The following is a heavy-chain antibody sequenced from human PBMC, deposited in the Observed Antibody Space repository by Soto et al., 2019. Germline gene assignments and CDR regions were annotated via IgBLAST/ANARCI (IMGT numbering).Heavy chain of an antibody. CDR2: ISYDGSNK. J-gene: IGHJ4*02. Sequence: PGGSLRLSCAAPGFTFSSYAMHWVRQAPGKGLEWVAVISYDGSNKYYADSVKGRFTISRDNSKNTLYLQMNSLRAEDTAVYYCARDTVPYDSSGYYYYWGQGTLVTVSS. CDR1: GFTFSSYA. D-gene: IGHD3-22*01. V-gene: IGHV3-30-3*01. CDR3: ARDTVPYDSSGYYYY.